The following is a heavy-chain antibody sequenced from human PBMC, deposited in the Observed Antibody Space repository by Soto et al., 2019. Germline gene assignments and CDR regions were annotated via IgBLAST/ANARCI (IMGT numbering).Heavy chain of an antibody. CDR2: ISGSGGST. CDR3: EYSSTPFDY. D-gene: IGHD6-13*01. J-gene: IGHJ4*02. Sequence: EVQLLESGGGLVQPGGSLRLSCAASGFTFSSYAMSWVRQAPGKGLEWVSAISGSGGSTYYADSVKGRFTISRDNSENTLYLQMNSLRAEDTAVYSCEYSSTPFDYWGQGTLVTVSS. CDR1: GFTFSSYA. V-gene: IGHV3-23*01.